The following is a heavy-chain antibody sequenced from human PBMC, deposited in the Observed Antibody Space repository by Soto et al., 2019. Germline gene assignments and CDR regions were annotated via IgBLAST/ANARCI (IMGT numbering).Heavy chain of an antibody. Sequence: EVQLLESGGGLVQPGGSLRLSCAASGFTFSSYAMSWVRQAPGKGLEWVSAISGSGGSTYYADSVKGRFTISRDNSKNTLYLQMNSLRAEDTAVYYCAKVPIEWDFWSGYYRDNWFDPWGQGTLVTVSS. V-gene: IGHV3-23*01. CDR1: GFTFSSYA. D-gene: IGHD3-3*01. CDR3: AKVPIEWDFWSGYYRDNWFDP. J-gene: IGHJ5*02. CDR2: ISGSGGST.